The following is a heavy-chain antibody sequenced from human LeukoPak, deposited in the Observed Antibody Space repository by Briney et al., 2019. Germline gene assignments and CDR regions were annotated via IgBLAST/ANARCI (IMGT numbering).Heavy chain of an antibody. V-gene: IGHV4-59*08. CDR1: GGSISSYY. D-gene: IGHD2-15*01. CDR3: ARIPRLGYCSGGSCYIDY. CDR2: IYYSGST. Sequence: SETLSLTCTVSGGSISSYYWSWIRQPPGKGLEWIGYIYYSGSTNYNPSLKSRVTISVDTSKNQFSLKLSSVTAADTAVYYCARIPRLGYCSGGSCYIDYWGQGTLVTVSS. J-gene: IGHJ4*02.